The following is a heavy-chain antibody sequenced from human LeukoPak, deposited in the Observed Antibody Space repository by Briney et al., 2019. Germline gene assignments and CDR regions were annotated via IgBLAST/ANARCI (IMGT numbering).Heavy chain of an antibody. Sequence: ASVKVSCKASGYTFTSYGFTWVRQAPGQGLEWMGWINSYNGNTQYAPKFKGRVTTTIDASTSTAYMELRSLGSDDTAVYYCARRGNWNDFDYWGQGTLVIVSS. CDR1: GYTFTSYG. J-gene: IGHJ4*02. V-gene: IGHV1-18*01. D-gene: IGHD1-20*01. CDR2: INSYNGNT. CDR3: ARRGNWNDFDY.